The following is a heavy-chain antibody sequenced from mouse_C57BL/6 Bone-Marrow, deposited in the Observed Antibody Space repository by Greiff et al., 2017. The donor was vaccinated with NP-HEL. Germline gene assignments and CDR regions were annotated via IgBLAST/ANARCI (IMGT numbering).Heavy chain of an antibody. Sequence: QVQLQQPGAELVKPGASVKLSCKASGYTFTSYWMHWVKQRPGQGLEWIGMIHPNSGSTNYNEKFKSKATLTVDKSSSTAYMQLSSLTSEDSAVYYCASLGPGPGHGFYWYFDVWGTGTTVTVSS. CDR2: IHPNSGST. V-gene: IGHV1-64*01. D-gene: IGHD1-2*01. CDR3: ASLGPGPGHGFYWYFDV. CDR1: GYTFTSYW. J-gene: IGHJ1*03.